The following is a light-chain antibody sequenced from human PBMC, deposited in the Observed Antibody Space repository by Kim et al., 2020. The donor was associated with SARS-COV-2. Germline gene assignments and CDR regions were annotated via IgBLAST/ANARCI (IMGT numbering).Light chain of an antibody. CDR1: QSVSSSY. J-gene: IGKJ4*01. CDR3: QQYGSSPLT. CDR2: GAS. Sequence: SPGERATRACRGSQSVSSSYLAWYQQKPGQAPRLLIYGASSRATGIPDRFSGSGSGTDFTLTISRLEPEDFAVYYCQQYGSSPLTFGGGTKVDIK. V-gene: IGKV3-20*01.